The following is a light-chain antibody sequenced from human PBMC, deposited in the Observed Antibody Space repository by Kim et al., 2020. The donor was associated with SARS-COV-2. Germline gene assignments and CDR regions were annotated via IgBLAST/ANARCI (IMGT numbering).Light chain of an antibody. CDR2: DAS. Sequence: ETVLTQSPATLSLSPGERATLSCRASQSVDSYLAWYQQKPGQAPRLLIYDASNRATGIPARFSGSGSGTDFTLTISSLEPEDFAVYYCQQRSNWITFGQGTRLEIK. V-gene: IGKV3-11*01. CDR1: QSVDSY. CDR3: QQRSNWIT. J-gene: IGKJ5*01.